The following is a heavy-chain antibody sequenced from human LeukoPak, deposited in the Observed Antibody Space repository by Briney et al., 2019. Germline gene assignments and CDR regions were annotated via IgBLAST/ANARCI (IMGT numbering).Heavy chain of an antibody. CDR2: IWYGGGIK. V-gene: IGHV3-33*01. CDR1: GLIFGCNTYV. CDR3: ARIGCTGGNCRPYSYYAMDV. Sequence: GGPVTLFCVAWGLIFGCNTYVVQWVRQTRGKGLEWVAVIWYGGGIKYYGDAVKGRFTISRDNSKNTLYLQMDSLRGDDTAVYYCARIGCTGGNCRPYSYYAMDVWGRGATVTVSS. J-gene: IGHJ6*02. D-gene: IGHD1-1*01.